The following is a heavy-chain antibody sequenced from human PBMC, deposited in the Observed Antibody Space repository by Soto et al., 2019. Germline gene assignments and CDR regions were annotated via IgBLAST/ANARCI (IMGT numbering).Heavy chain of an antibody. J-gene: IGHJ6*02. CDR1: GFTFSSYG. CDR3: AKEGMVYASYYYYGMDV. Sequence: GGSLRLSCAASGFTFSSYGMHWVRQAPGKGLEWVAVISYDGSNKYYADSVKGRFTISRDNSKNTLYLQMNSLRAEDTAVYYCAKEGMVYASYYYYGMDVWGQGTTVTVSS. D-gene: IGHD2-8*01. CDR2: ISYDGSNK. V-gene: IGHV3-30*18.